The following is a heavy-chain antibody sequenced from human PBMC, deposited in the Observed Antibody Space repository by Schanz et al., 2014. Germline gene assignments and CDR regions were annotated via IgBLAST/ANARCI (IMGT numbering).Heavy chain of an antibody. D-gene: IGHD3-9*01. CDR3: ARDAADFYDILTEEDY. J-gene: IGHJ4*02. V-gene: IGHV3-21*05. CDR1: GFTFSSYG. Sequence: EVQLVESGGGLVKPGGSLRLSCAASGFTFSSYGMHWVRQAPGKGLEWVSDISSGSSYANYADSVKGRFTISRDNAKNSLYLQMNSLRAEDTAVYYCARDAADFYDILTEEDYWGQGTLVTVSS. CDR2: ISSGSSYA.